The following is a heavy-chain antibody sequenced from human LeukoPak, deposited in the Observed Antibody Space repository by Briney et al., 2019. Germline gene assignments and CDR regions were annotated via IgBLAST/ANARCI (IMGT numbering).Heavy chain of an antibody. V-gene: IGHV3-9*01. J-gene: IGHJ4*02. CDR3: AKDSWALIAAAGSLDY. Sequence: GGSLRLSCAASGFTFDDYAMHWVRHAPGKGLEWVSGISWSSGSIGYADSVKGRFTISRDNAKNSLYLQMNSLRAEDTALYYCAKDSWALIAAAGSLDYWGQGTLVTVSS. CDR1: GFTFDDYA. CDR2: ISWSSGSI. D-gene: IGHD6-13*01.